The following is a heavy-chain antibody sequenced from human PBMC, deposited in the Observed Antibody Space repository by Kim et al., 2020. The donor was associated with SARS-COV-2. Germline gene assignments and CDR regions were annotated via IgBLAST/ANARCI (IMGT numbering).Heavy chain of an antibody. D-gene: IGHD2-21*02. J-gene: IGHJ5*02. CDR3: ARDIVVTAILGYNWFDP. Sequence: ASVKVSCKASGYTFTSYAMHWVRQAPGQRLEWMGWINAGNGNTKYSQKFQGRVTITRDTSASTAYMELSSLRSEDTAVYYCARDIVVTAILGYNWFDPWGQGTLVTVSS. CDR2: INAGNGNT. CDR1: GYTFTSYA. V-gene: IGHV1-3*01.